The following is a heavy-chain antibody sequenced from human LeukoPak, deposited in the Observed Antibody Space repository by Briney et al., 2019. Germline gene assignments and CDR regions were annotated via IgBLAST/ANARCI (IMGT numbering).Heavy chain of an antibody. D-gene: IGHD6-13*01. CDR1: GGSISSYY. J-gene: IGHJ4*02. CDR2: IYYSGST. Sequence: PSETLSLTCTVSGGSISSYYWSWIRQPPGKGLEWIGYIYYSGSTNYNPSLKSRVTISVDTSKDQFSLKLSSVTAADTAVYYCARLSAAAVDSWGQGTLVTVSS. CDR3: ARLSAAAVDS. V-gene: IGHV4-59*01.